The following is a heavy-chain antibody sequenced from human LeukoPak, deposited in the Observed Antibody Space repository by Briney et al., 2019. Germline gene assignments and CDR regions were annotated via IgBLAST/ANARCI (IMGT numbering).Heavy chain of an antibody. Sequence: SVKVSCKASGGTFSSYAISWVRQAPGQGLEWMGGIIPIFGTANYAQKFQGRVTITTDESTSTAYMELSSLSSVTAADTAVYYCARHPKGIFTAMAPGGAFDIWGQGTVVTVSS. CDR3: ARHPKGIFTAMAPGGAFDI. D-gene: IGHD5-18*01. V-gene: IGHV1-69*05. J-gene: IGHJ3*02. CDR1: GGTFSSYA. CDR2: IIPIFGTA.